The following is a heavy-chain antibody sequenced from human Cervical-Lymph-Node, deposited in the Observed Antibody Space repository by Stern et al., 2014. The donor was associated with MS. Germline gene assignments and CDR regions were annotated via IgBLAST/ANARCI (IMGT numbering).Heavy chain of an antibody. D-gene: IGHD5-24*01. CDR3: ARSRTNRDGSNEIDF. CDR1: GGSINSYF. J-gene: IGHJ4*02. CDR2: IHYTGDT. Sequence: QVQLQESGPGLVKPAETLSLTCTVSGGSINSYFWSWVRQPPGKALEWIGYIHYTGDTNHNPSLKSRVAMSTDTSKNQFSLRLTSVTAADTAVYYCARSRTNRDGSNEIDFWGQGTLVTVSP. V-gene: IGHV4-59*01.